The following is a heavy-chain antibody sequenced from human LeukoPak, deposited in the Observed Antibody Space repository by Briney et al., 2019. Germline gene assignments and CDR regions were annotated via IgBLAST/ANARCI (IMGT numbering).Heavy chain of an antibody. Sequence: SETLSLTCTVSGDSISSFYWSWIRQPPGKGLEWIGYIYYSGTTNYSPSLKSRVTISVDTSKNQFSLKLSSVTAADTAVYYCAREGARWEPSFSAFDIWGQGTMVTVSS. CDR2: IYYSGTT. J-gene: IGHJ3*02. CDR3: AREGARWEPSFSAFDI. D-gene: IGHD1-26*01. CDR1: GDSISSFY. V-gene: IGHV4-59*01.